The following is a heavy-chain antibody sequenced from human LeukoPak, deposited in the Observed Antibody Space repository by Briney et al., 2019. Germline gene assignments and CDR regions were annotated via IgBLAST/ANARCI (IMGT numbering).Heavy chain of an antibody. CDR3: ARLEYYYDSTDAFDI. V-gene: IGHV4-61*02. CDR2: IYTSGST. J-gene: IGHJ3*02. CDR1: GGSISSGSYY. Sequence: SETLSLTCTVSGGSISSGSYYWSWIRQPAGKGLEWIGRIYTSGSTNYNPSLKSRVTMSVDTSKNQFSLKLSSVTAADTAVYYCARLEYYYDSTDAFDIWGQGTMVTVSS. D-gene: IGHD3-22*01.